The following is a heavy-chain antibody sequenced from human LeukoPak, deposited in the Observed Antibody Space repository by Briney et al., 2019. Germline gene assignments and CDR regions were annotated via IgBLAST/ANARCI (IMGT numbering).Heavy chain of an antibody. CDR2: ISYDGSNK. V-gene: IGHV3-30*04. CDR3: ARDLAIAVAGLVGWFDP. Sequence: GGSLRLSCAASGFTFSSYAMHWVRQAPGKGLEWVAVISYDGSNKYYADSVKGRFTISRDNSKNTLYLQMNGLRAEDTAVYYCARDLAIAVAGLVGWFDPWGQGTLVTVSS. J-gene: IGHJ5*02. D-gene: IGHD6-19*01. CDR1: GFTFSSYA.